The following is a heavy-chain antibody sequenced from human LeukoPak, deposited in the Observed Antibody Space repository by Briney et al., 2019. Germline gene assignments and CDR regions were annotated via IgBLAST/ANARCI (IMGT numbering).Heavy chain of an antibody. CDR2: IYNRGST. Sequence: SETLSLTCTVSGGSISSYYWTWIRQPPGKGLEWIGYIYNRGSTNYNPSLKSRVTISVDTSKNQFSLKMSSVTAADTAVYYCARVHGSGTLIDYWGQGTLVTVSS. J-gene: IGHJ4*02. V-gene: IGHV4-59*01. CDR3: ARVHGSGTLIDY. CDR1: GGSISSYY. D-gene: IGHD3-10*01.